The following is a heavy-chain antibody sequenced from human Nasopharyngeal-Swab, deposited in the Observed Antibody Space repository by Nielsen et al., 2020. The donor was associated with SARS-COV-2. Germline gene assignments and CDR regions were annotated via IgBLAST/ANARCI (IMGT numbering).Heavy chain of an antibody. CDR2: ISWNSGSI. CDR1: GFTFDDYA. V-gene: IGHV3-9*01. Sequence: SLKISCAASGFTFDDYAMHWVRQAPGKGLEWVSGISWNSGSIGYADSVKGRFTISRDNAKKSLYLQMNSLRAEDTALYYCAKVTDYYDSSGVEYYFDYWGQGTLVTVSS. J-gene: IGHJ4*02. D-gene: IGHD3-22*01. CDR3: AKVTDYYDSSGVEYYFDY.